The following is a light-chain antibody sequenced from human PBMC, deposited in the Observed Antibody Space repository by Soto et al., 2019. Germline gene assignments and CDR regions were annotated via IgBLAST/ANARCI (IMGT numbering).Light chain of an antibody. CDR1: SSDVGYDS. Sequence: QSALTQPPSASGSPGQSVTISCTGTSSDVGYDSVSWYQHHPGKAPKLMIYEVSKRPSGVPDRFSGSKSGNTASLTVSGLRAEDEADYYCSSYAGSNNWVFGGGTKLTVL. CDR2: EVS. V-gene: IGLV2-8*01. CDR3: SSYAGSNNWV. J-gene: IGLJ3*02.